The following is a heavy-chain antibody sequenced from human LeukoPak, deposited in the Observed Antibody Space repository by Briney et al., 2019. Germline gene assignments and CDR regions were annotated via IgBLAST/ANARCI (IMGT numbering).Heavy chain of an antibody. CDR3: AKDWSTNWSNWFDS. V-gene: IGHV3-30*02. CDR1: GFTFSSYG. CDR2: TRPDGSNK. D-gene: IGHD2-2*01. Sequence: GGSLRLSCAASGFTFSSYGMHWVRQAPGNGLEWVAFTRPDGSNKHYGDSVQGRFTISRDNSRNTLYLQTNSLRVEHTAMSYCAKDWSTNWSNWFDSWGPGSLVTVSS. J-gene: IGHJ5*01.